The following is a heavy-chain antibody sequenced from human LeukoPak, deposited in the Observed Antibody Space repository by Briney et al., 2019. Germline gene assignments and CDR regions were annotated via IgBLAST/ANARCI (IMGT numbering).Heavy chain of an antibody. V-gene: IGHV1-24*01. CDR1: GYTLTELS. Sequence: ASVTVSCKVSGYTLTELSMHWVRQAPGKGLEWMGGFDPEDGETIYAQKFQGRVTMTEDTSTETAYMELSSLRSEDTAVYYCATGRSGWYHYYYYMDVWGKGTTVTVSS. CDR2: FDPEDGET. CDR3: ATGRSGWYHYYYYMDV. D-gene: IGHD6-19*01. J-gene: IGHJ6*03.